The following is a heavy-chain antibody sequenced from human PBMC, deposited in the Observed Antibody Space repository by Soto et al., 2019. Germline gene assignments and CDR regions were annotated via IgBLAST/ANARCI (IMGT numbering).Heavy chain of an antibody. D-gene: IGHD2-2*01. V-gene: IGHV4-34*01. CDR2: VNHSGST. J-gene: IGHJ5*02. CDR3: ASSDDVVVPAAMSVWFDP. CDR1: GGSFSGYY. Sequence: QVQLQQWGAGLLKPSETLSLTCAVYGGSFSGYYWSWIRQPPGKGLEGSGEVNHSGSTNYNPSLNSRVTISVDTSKNQFSLKLSSVTAADTAVYYCASSDDVVVPAAMSVWFDPWGQGTLVTVSS.